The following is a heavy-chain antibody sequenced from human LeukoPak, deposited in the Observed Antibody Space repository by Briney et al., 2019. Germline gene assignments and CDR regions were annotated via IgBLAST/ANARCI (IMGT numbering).Heavy chain of an antibody. V-gene: IGHV4-34*01. Sequence: TSSETLSLTCAVYGGSFSGYYWSWIRQPPGKGLEWIGEINHSGSTNYNPSLKSRVTISVDTSKNQFSLKLSSVTAADTAVYYCANIDYYDSSGRFDYWGQGTLVTVSS. CDR2: INHSGST. D-gene: IGHD3-22*01. CDR1: GGSFSGYY. CDR3: ANIDYYDSSGRFDY. J-gene: IGHJ4*02.